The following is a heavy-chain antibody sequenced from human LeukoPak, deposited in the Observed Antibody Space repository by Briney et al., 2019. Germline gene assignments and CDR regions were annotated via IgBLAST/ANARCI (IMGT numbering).Heavy chain of an antibody. CDR3: ARDLGYNYGHTFDY. V-gene: IGHV4-59*01. CDR2: ISYSGST. CDR1: GGSISSYY. D-gene: IGHD5-18*01. Sequence: SSETLSLTCTVSGGSISSYYWTWIRQPPGKGLEWIGYISYSGSTNYNPSLKSRVTISVDTSKNQFSLKLTSVTAADTAVYYCARDLGYNYGHTFDYWSQGTLVIVSS. J-gene: IGHJ4*02.